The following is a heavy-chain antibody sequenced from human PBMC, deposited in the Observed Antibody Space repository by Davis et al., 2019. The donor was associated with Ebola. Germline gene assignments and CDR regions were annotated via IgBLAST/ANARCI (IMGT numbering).Heavy chain of an antibody. J-gene: IGHJ3*02. Sequence: PSETLSLTCAVSGGSISSGGYSWSWIRQPPGKGLEWIGYIYHSGSTYYNPSLKSRVTISVDRSKNQFSLKLSSVTAADTAVYYCARDEQQLNAFDIWGQGTMVTVSS. V-gene: IGHV4-30-2*01. CDR3: ARDEQQLNAFDI. CDR1: GGSISSGGYS. CDR2: IYHSGST. D-gene: IGHD6-13*01.